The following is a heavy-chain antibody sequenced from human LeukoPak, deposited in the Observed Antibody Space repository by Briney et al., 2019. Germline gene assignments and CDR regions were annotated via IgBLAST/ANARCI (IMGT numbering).Heavy chain of an antibody. CDR3: ARESSPYYYYGMDV. CDR1: GYTFTSYD. D-gene: IGHD1-26*01. J-gene: IGHJ6*02. Sequence: ASVKVSCKASGYTFTSYDINWVRQATGQGLEWMGWINPNSGNTGYAQKFQGRVTMTRNTSISTAYMELSSLRSEDTAVYYCARESSPYYYYGMDVWGQGTTVTVSS. CDR2: INPNSGNT. V-gene: IGHV1-8*01.